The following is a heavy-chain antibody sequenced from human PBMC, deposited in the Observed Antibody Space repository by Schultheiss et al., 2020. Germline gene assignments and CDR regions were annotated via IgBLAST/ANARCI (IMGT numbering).Heavy chain of an antibody. CDR1: GGSISSGGYY. D-gene: IGHD6-13*01. V-gene: IGHV4-61*08. CDR2: INHSGST. Sequence: SETLSLTCTVSGGSISSGGYYWSWIRQPPGKGLEWIGEINHSGSTNYNPSLKSRVAISVDTSMNQFSLELNSVTAADTAVYYCAKVSFGSIAAAGIDYWGQGTLVTVSS. J-gene: IGHJ4*02. CDR3: AKVSFGSIAAAGIDY.